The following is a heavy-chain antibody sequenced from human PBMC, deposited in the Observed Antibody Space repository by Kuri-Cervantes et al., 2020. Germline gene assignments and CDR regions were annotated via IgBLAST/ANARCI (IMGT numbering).Heavy chain of an antibody. CDR1: GFTVSSNY. CDR2: IYSGGST. Sequence: GESLKISCAASGFTVSSNYMSWVRQAPGKGLEWVSVIYSGGSTYYADSVKGRFTISRDNSKNTLYLQMNSLRAEDTAVYYCAKTSIGYCSGGSCYSFDYWGQGTLVTVSS. CDR3: AKTSIGYCSGGSCYSFDY. V-gene: IGHV3-53*01. J-gene: IGHJ4*02. D-gene: IGHD2-15*01.